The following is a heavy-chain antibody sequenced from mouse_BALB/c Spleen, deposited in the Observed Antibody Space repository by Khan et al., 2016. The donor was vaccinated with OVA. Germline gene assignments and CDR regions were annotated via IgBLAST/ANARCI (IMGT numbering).Heavy chain of an antibody. CDR1: GYSFTAYY. CDR3: TRCYDVFAH. J-gene: IGHJ3*01. CDR2: MNPNTGNT. Sequence: EVQLQQSGPDLVKPGASVKMSCKASGYSFTAYYINWVKLSQGKSLESIGRMNPNTGNTYYKQKFKDKALLIVDTSSSTDYMELSSLTSEDSAVFYCTRCYDVFAHWGQGTLVTVSA. D-gene: IGHD2-12*01. V-gene: IGHV1-19*01.